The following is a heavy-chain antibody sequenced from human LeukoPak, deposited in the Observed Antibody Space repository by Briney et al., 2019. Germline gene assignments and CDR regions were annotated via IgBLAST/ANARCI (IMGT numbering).Heavy chain of an antibody. D-gene: IGHD6-25*01. CDR2: IIPIFGTA. Sequence: ASVKVSCKASGGTFISYAISWVRQAPGQGLEWMGGIIPIFGTANYAQKFQGRVTITADESTSTAYMELSSLRSEDTAVYYCARVPQRSSDHYYGMDVWGQGTTVTVSS. CDR1: GGTFISYA. V-gene: IGHV1-69*13. CDR3: ARVPQRSSDHYYGMDV. J-gene: IGHJ6*02.